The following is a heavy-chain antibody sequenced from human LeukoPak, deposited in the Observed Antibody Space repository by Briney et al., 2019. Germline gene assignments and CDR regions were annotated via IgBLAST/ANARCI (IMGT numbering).Heavy chain of an antibody. V-gene: IGHV1-2*02. Sequence: ASVRVSCKASGYTFTDYYMHWVRQAPGQGLEWMGWINSNSGGTNYAQKFQDRVTMTSDTSISTAYMELSRLRSDDTAVYYCARRPPYDYVWGSFGHWGQGTLVTVSS. J-gene: IGHJ4*02. D-gene: IGHD3-16*01. CDR2: INSNSGGT. CDR1: GYTFTDYY. CDR3: ARRPPYDYVWGSFGH.